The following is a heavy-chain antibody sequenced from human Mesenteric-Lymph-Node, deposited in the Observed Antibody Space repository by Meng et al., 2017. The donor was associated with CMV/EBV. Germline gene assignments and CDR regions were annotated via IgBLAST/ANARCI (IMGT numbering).Heavy chain of an antibody. J-gene: IGHJ4*02. CDR1: GFSFSKYS. Sequence: SCAASGFSFSKYSMNWVRQAPGKGLEWVSSISSSSNYINNADSVKGRFTISRDNAKNSLYLQMNSLRAEDTAVYYCARADSSSWPIDYWGQGTLVTVSS. D-gene: IGHD6-13*01. V-gene: IGHV3-21*01. CDR3: ARADSSSWPIDY. CDR2: ISSSSNYI.